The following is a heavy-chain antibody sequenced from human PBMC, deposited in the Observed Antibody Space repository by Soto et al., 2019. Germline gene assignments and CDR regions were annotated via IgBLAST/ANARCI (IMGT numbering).Heavy chain of an antibody. CDR2: ISSSSSYI. D-gene: IGHD6-13*01. CDR3: ARGTPFDSSSWYLFNY. V-gene: IGHV3-21*01. CDR1: GFTFSSYS. Sequence: GGSLRLSCAASGFTFSSYSMNWVRQAPGKGLEWVSSISSSSSYIYYADSVKGRITISRDNAKKSLYLQMNSLRAEDSAVYYCARGTPFDSSSWYLFNYWGQGTLVTVSS. J-gene: IGHJ4*02.